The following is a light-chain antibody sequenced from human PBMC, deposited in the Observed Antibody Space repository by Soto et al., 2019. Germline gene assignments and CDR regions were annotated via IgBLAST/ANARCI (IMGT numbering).Light chain of an antibody. CDR3: QQSIRLPT. Sequence: EIVLTQSPGTLSLSPGERATLSCRASQSVSSTYFAWYQQKPGQAPRLLIYGASSRATGIPDRFSGSGSGTDFTLTISRLEPEDFAVYYCQQSIRLPTFGQGTKVDIK. CDR1: QSVSSTY. J-gene: IGKJ1*01. V-gene: IGKV3-20*01. CDR2: GAS.